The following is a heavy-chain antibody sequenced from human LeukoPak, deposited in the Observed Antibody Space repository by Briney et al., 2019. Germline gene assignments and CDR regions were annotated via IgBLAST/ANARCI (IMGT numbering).Heavy chain of an antibody. V-gene: IGHV3-23*01. Sequence: GGSLRLSCAASGFTFSSYGMSWFRQTPGKGLDWVSSISGSGGSTYYADSVKGRFTISRDNSKNTLYLQMNSLRAEDTVVYYCAKLSGGGYSYGYTATFDYWGQGTLVTVSS. CDR2: ISGSGGST. D-gene: IGHD5-18*01. CDR3: AKLSGGGYSYGYTATFDY. CDR1: GFTFSSYG. J-gene: IGHJ4*02.